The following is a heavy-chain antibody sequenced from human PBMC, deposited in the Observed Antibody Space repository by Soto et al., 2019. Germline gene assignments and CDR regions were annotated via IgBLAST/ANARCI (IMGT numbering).Heavy chain of an antibody. CDR2: ISSSSSTI. V-gene: IGHV3-48*01. CDR3: ARDARWLRFFDY. CDR1: GFTFSSYS. Sequence: EVQLVESGGGLVQPGGSLRLSCAASGFTFSSYSMNWVRQAPGKGLEWASYISSSSSTIYYADSVKGRFTISRDNAKNSLYLQMNSLRAEDTAVYYCARDARWLRFFDYWGQGTLVTVSS. J-gene: IGHJ4*02. D-gene: IGHD5-12*01.